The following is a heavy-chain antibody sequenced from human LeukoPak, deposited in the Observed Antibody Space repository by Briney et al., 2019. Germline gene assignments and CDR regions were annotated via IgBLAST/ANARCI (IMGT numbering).Heavy chain of an antibody. CDR3: ARVDGSGWYSY. CDR2: IFPIFGSA. CDR1: GGTFSSYA. V-gene: IGHV1-69*05. Sequence: ASVKVSCKASGGTFSSYAISWVRQAPGQGLEWMGGIFPIFGSANYAQKFQGRVTITTDESTSTAYMELSSLRSEDTAVYYCARVDGSGWYSYWGQGTLVTVSS. J-gene: IGHJ4*02. D-gene: IGHD6-19*01.